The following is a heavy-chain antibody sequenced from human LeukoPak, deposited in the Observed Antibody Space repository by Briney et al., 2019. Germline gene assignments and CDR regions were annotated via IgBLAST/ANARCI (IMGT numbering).Heavy chain of an antibody. CDR3: AGVVYSSSWYWFDP. J-gene: IGHJ5*02. D-gene: IGHD6-13*01. V-gene: IGHV4-59*08. Sequence: PSETLSLTCTVSGGSISSYYWSWIRQPPGKGLEWIGYIYYSGSTNYNPSLKSRVTISVDTSKNQFSLKLSSVTAADTAVYYCAGVVYSSSWYWFDPWGQGTLVTVSS. CDR2: IYYSGST. CDR1: GGSISSYY.